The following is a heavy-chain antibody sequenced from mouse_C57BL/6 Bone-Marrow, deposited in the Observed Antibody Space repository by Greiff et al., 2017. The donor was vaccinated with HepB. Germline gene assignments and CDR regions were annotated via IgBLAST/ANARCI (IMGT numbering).Heavy chain of an antibody. Sequence: EVKLVESGAELVRPGASVKLSCTASGFNIKDDYMHWVKQRPEQGLEWIGWIDPENGDTEYASKFQGKATITADTSSNTAYLQLSSLTSEDTAVYYCTTCSYGFAYWGQGTLVTVSA. CDR2: IDPENGDT. V-gene: IGHV14-4*01. CDR3: TTCSYGFAY. D-gene: IGHD1-1*01. J-gene: IGHJ3*01. CDR1: GFNIKDDY.